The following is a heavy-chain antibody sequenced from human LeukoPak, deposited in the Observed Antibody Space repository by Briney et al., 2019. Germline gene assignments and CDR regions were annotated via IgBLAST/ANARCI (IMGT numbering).Heavy chain of an antibody. CDR2: VNPNSGNT. D-gene: IGHD2-2*01. Sequence: ASVKVSCKASGYTFTSYDINWVRQATGQGLEWMGWVNPNSGNTGSAQKFQGRVTMTRNTSISTAYMELSSLRSEDTAVYYCARSEHCSSTNCARGAFDIWGQGTMVTVSS. V-gene: IGHV1-8*01. CDR3: ARSEHCSSTNCARGAFDI. J-gene: IGHJ3*02. CDR1: GYTFTSYD.